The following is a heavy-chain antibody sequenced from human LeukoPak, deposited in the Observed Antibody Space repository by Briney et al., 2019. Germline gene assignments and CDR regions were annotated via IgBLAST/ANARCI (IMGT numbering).Heavy chain of an antibody. J-gene: IGHJ1*01. CDR2: MNPNSGNT. V-gene: IGHV1-8*01. CDR1: GYTFSSYA. Sequence: GASVKLSCKAAGYTFSSYAINWGRQATGQGREWMGRMNPNSGNTGYAQKFQGRLNMTRKNSINTAYMELSSLRSEDTAVYYCARRVGSGWPVQHWGQGTLVTVSS. CDR3: ARRVGSGWPVQH. D-gene: IGHD6-19*01.